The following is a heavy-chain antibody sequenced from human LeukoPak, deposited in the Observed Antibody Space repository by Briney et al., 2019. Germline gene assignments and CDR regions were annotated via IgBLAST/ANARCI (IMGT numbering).Heavy chain of an antibody. V-gene: IGHV4-30-4*01. CDR1: GGSISSGDYY. CDR2: IYYSGST. D-gene: IGHD3-22*01. Sequence: PSETLSLTCTVSGGSISSGDYYWSGIRQPPGRGLECFGYIYYSGSTYYNPSLKSRVTISGDTSKNQSSLQLSSVTAGDTAVYYCARGAEGGYLPVDYSGQGTLLTVSS. J-gene: IGHJ4*02. CDR3: ARGAEGGYLPVDY.